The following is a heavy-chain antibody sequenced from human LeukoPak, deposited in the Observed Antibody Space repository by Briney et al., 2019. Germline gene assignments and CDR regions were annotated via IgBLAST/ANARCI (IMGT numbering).Heavy chain of an antibody. CDR1: GYTFTAYY. J-gene: IGHJ4*02. CDR3: ARDFPSSGWYHPFDY. D-gene: IGHD6-19*01. V-gene: IGHV1-2*02. CDR2: INPNSGGT. Sequence: ASVKVSCKASGYTFTAYYMHWVRQAPGQGPEWMGWINPNSGGTNYAQKFQGRVTMTRDTSISTVYMELSRLRSDDTAVYYCARDFPSSGWYHPFDYWGQGILVTVSS.